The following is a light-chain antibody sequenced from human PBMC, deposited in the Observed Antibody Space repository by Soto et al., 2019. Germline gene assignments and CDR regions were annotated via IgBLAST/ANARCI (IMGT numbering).Light chain of an antibody. CDR3: SSKTSSSSPFV. J-gene: IGLJ1*01. V-gene: IGLV2-14*01. CDR2: EVS. Sequence: QSALTQPASASGSPGQSITISCTGSTSDVGAYNYVSWYKHHPGQAPQLMIYEVSNRPSGVSNRFSGSKSGNTASLTISGLQADDEGDYYCSSKTSSSSPFVFGTGTKVTVL. CDR1: TSDVGAYNY.